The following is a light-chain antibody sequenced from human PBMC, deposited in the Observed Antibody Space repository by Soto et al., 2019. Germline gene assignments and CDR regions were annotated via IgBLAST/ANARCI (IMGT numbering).Light chain of an antibody. CDR3: NSYVGSNNYV. V-gene: IGLV2-8*01. Sequence: QSVLTQXPSASGSPGQSVTISCIGTASDIGRYNYVSWYQHHPGKAPKLIIYEVTKRPSGVPDRFSGSKSGNTASLTVSGLQADDEADYYCNSYVGSNNYVFGTGTKVTVL. CDR2: EVT. CDR1: ASDIGRYNY. J-gene: IGLJ1*01.